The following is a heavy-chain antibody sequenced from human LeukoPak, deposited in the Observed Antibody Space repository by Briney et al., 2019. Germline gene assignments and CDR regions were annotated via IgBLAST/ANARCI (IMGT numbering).Heavy chain of an antibody. CDR2: IRSSGTPI. CDR3: ARDGFNFADAFDA. J-gene: IGHJ3*01. Sequence: GGSLRLSCVASGFTFSGYEMNWVRQAPGKGLEWVSYIRSSGTPIYYADSVKGRFTISRDNAKNSLYLQMNNLRAEDTAVYYCARDGFNFADAFDAWGQGTLVTVSS. V-gene: IGHV3-48*03. CDR1: GFTFSGYE. D-gene: IGHD5-24*01.